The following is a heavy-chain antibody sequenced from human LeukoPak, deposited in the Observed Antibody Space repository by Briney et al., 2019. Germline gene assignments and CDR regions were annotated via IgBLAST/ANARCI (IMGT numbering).Heavy chain of an antibody. CDR2: IYYSGST. CDR1: GGSISSSRYY. V-gene: IGHV4-39*01. CDR3: VRQYIVVVQSWYFDL. D-gene: IGHD2-2*01. Sequence: SETLSLTCTVSGGSISSSRYYWGWIRQPPGKGLEWIGSIYYSGSTYYNPALKSRVTISVDTSKNQCSLKLSSVTAADTAVYYCVRQYIVVVQSWYFDLWGRGTLVTVSS. J-gene: IGHJ2*01.